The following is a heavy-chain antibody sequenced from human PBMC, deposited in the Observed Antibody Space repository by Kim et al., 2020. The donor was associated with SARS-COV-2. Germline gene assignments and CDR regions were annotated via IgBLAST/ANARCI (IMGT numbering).Heavy chain of an antibody. D-gene: IGHD3-3*01. V-gene: IGHV4-59*01. CDR2: IYYRGST. CDR3: ARDHREWLQYTANWYFDL. Sequence: SETLSLTCTVSGGSISSYYWSWIRQPPGKGLEWIWYIYYRGSTNYNPSLKSRVTISVDTSKNQFSLKLSSWTAADTAVYYCARDHREWLQYTANWYFDLWGRGTLVTVSS. J-gene: IGHJ2*01. CDR1: GGSISSYY.